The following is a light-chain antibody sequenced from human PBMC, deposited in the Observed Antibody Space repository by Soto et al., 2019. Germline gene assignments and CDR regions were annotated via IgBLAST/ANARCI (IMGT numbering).Light chain of an antibody. Sequence: IVLTQSPGTLSLSPGETATLSCSADQSVTGNFLAWYQQKPGQAPRLLISYAYNRATGIPDRFSGSGSGADFTLTISRLDNEDFAMYYCQQYAASSWTFGQGTKVDIK. J-gene: IGKJ1*01. CDR2: YAY. CDR3: QQYAASSWT. CDR1: QSVTGNF. V-gene: IGKV3-20*01.